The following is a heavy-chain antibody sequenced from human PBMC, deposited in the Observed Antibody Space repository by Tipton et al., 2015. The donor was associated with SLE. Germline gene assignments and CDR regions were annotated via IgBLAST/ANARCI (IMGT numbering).Heavy chain of an antibody. J-gene: IGHJ4*02. CDR2: IYSGGST. V-gene: IGHV3-53*04. D-gene: IGHD3-16*01. CDR3: ASTGGEAY. Sequence: GSLRLSCAASGFTFSSYAMSWVSQAPGKGLEWVSVIYSGGSTYYADSVKGRFTISRHNSKNTVYLQMNSLRAEDTAVYYCASTGGEAYWGQGTLVTVSS. CDR1: GFTFSSYA.